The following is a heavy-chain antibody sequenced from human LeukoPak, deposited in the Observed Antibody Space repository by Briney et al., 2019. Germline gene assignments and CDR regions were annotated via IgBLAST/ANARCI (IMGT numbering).Heavy chain of an antibody. CDR2: VHSSGST. Sequence: SETLSLTCTVSGGSISSFFWSWIRQPPGKGLEWIGYVHSSGSTKYNPSLKSRLIISVDMSKNQFSLRLRSVSVADTAVYYCARLAPGNYDILTGDPKVVFDYWGQGALVTVSS. V-gene: IGHV4-59*01. D-gene: IGHD3-9*01. CDR1: GGSISSFF. J-gene: IGHJ4*02. CDR3: ARLAPGNYDILTGDPKVVFDY.